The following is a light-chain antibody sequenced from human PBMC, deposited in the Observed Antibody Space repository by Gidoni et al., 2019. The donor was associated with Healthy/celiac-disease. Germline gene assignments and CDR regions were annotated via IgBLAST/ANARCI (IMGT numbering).Light chain of an antibody. V-gene: IGLV2-18*02. J-gene: IGLJ3*02. Sequence: QSALTQPPSVSAPPGQSVTVSCTVTSSDVGSYNRVSWYQQPPGTAPKLMIYEVSNRPSGVPDRFSGSKSGNTASLTISGLQAEDEADYYCSSYTSSSTWVFGGGTKLTVL. CDR1: SSDVGSYNR. CDR2: EVS. CDR3: SSYTSSSTWV.